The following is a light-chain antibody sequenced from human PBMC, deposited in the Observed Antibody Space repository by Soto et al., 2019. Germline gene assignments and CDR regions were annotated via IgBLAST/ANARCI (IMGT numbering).Light chain of an antibody. Sequence: EIGLTPSPGTLSLSPGERATLSCRASQSVSSIYLAWYQQKPGQAPRLLIYGASSRATGIPDRFSGSASGTDFTLTISRLEPEDFEVYYCQQYGGSPLTFGGGTKVEIK. CDR2: GAS. V-gene: IGKV3-20*01. J-gene: IGKJ4*01. CDR1: QSVSSIY. CDR3: QQYGGSPLT.